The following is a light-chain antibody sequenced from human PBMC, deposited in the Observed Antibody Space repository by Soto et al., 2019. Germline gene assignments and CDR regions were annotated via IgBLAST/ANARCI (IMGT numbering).Light chain of an antibody. Sequence: EIVLTQSPGILSLSPGERATLSCRASQSVSSSYLAWYQQKPGQAPRLLIYGASTRATGIPARFSGSGSGTEFTLTISSLQSEDFAVYYCQQYNNWPPITFGQGTRLEIK. V-gene: IGKV3-15*01. CDR3: QQYNNWPPIT. CDR2: GAS. J-gene: IGKJ5*01. CDR1: QSVSSSY.